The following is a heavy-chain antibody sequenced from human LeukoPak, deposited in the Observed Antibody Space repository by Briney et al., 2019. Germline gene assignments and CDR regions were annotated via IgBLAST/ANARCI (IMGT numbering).Heavy chain of an antibody. CDR1: GYAFTTYG. Sequence: ASVKVSCKASGYAFTTYGFSWVRQAPGQGLEWVGWITPYNGDTNYAEKVQGRVTMTTDTSTRTAYMELRSLRSDDTAVYYCARGERITMIVVVHDYWGQGTLVTVSS. V-gene: IGHV1-18*01. CDR2: ITPYNGDT. J-gene: IGHJ4*02. CDR3: ARGERITMIVVVHDY. D-gene: IGHD3-22*01.